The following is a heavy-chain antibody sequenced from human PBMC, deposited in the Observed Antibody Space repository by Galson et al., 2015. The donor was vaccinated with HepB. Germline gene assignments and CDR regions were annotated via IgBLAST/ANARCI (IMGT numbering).Heavy chain of an antibody. CDR3: ARSVEGGGYNWFDP. CDR2: ISSSSSYT. D-gene: IGHD3-16*01. J-gene: IGHJ5*02. Sequence: SLRLSCAASGFTFSDYYMSWIRQAPGKGLEWVSYISSSSSYTNYADSVKGRFTISRDNAKNSLYLQMNSLRAEDTAVYYCARSVEGGGYNWFDPWGQGTLVTVSS. V-gene: IGHV3-11*03. CDR1: GFTFSDYY.